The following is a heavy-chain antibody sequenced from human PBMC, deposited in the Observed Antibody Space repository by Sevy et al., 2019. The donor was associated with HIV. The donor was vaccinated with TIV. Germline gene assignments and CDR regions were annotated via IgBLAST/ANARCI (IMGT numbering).Heavy chain of an antibody. J-gene: IGHJ3*02. Sequence: GGSLRLSCAASGFTFDDYAMHWVRQAPGNGLEWVSGISWNSGSIGYADSVKGRFTISRDNAKNSLYLQMNSLRAEDTALYYCAKDMGGSYFAFDIWGQRTMVTVSS. D-gene: IGHD1-26*01. V-gene: IGHV3-9*01. CDR2: ISWNSGSI. CDR1: GFTFDDYA. CDR3: AKDMGGSYFAFDI.